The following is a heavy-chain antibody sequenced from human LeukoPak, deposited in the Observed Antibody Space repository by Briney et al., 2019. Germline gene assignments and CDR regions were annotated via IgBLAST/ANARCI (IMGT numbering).Heavy chain of an antibody. CDR2: INHSGST. V-gene: IGHV4-39*07. J-gene: IGHJ3*02. CDR1: GGSISSSSYY. Sequence: SETLSLTCTVSGGSISSSSYYWSWIRQPPGKGLEWIGEINHSGSTNYNPSLKSRVTISVDTSKDQFSLKLSSVTAADTAVYYCARYYDYVWGSYRSGAFDIWGQGTMVTVSS. CDR3: ARYYDYVWGSYRSGAFDI. D-gene: IGHD3-16*02.